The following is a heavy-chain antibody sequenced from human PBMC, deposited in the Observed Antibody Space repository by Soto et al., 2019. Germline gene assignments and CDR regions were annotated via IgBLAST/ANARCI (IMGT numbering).Heavy chain of an antibody. CDR3: ARVCVRGYSYPWVFDI. J-gene: IGHJ3*02. V-gene: IGHV1-46*01. Sequence: ASVKVSCKASGYTFTSYYMHWVRQAPGQGLEWMGIINPSGGSTSYAQKFQGRVTMTRDTSTSTVYMELSSLRSEDTAVYYGARVCVRGYSYPWVFDIWGKGTMVTVSS. D-gene: IGHD5-18*01. CDR1: GYTFTSYY. CDR2: INPSGGST.